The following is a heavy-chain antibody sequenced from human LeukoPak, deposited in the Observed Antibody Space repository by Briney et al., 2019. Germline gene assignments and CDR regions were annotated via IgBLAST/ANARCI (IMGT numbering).Heavy chain of an antibody. V-gene: IGHV4-34*01. CDR3: ARELWFGESPG. CDR1: GGSFSGYY. D-gene: IGHD3-10*01. CDR2: INHSGCT. Sequence: SETLSLTCAVYGGSFSGYYWSWIRQPPGKGLEWIGEINHSGCTNYNPSLKSRVTISVDTSKNQFSLKLSSVTAADTAVYYCARELWFGESPGWGQGTLVTVSS. J-gene: IGHJ4*02.